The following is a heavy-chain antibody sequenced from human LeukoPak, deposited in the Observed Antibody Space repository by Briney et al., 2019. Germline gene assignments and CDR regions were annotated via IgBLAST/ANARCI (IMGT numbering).Heavy chain of an antibody. V-gene: IGHV3-53*01. CDR2: IYSGGAT. Sequence: GGSLRLSCAASGFLVSRNYMTWVRQSPGKGLEWVSIIYSGGATYYADSVKGRFTISRDFSKNALYLQMNSLRAEGTAVYYCARARGYSSGFDYWGQGTLVTVSS. J-gene: IGHJ4*02. CDR3: ARARGYSSGFDY. D-gene: IGHD6-19*01. CDR1: GFLVSRNY.